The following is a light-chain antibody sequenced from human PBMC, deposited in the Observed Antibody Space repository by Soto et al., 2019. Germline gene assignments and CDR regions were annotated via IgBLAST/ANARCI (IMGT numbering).Light chain of an antibody. V-gene: IGKV1-27*01. Sequence: DVQMTQSPPSLSASVGDRVTIPCRASQGISNYLAWYQQKPGKVPKLLIYAASTLQSGVPSRFSGSGSGTDFTLTISSLQTEDVATYYCQKYNSAPHTFGGGTKVDIK. CDR1: QGISNY. J-gene: IGKJ4*01. CDR3: QKYNSAPHT. CDR2: AAS.